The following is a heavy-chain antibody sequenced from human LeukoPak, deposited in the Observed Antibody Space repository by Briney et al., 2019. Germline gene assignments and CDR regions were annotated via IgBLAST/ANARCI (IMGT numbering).Heavy chain of an antibody. CDR2: INLNGNT. CDR3: ARSSYDDNSGYYYSDY. V-gene: IGHV4-34*01. CDR1: GGSFSGYY. D-gene: IGHD3-22*01. J-gene: IGHJ4*02. Sequence: SETLSLTCAVYGGSFSGYYWSWIRQAPGKGLEWIGEINLNGNTNYNPSLKSRVTISVDTSKNQFSLNLSFVTAADTAVYYCARSSYDDNSGYYYSDYWGQGTLVTVSS.